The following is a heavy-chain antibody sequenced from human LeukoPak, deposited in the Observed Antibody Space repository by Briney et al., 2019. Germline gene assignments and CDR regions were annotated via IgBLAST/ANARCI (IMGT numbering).Heavy chain of an antibody. CDR2: IGTAGDT. D-gene: IGHD1-26*01. CDR3: ARDKGGATPMGAFDI. CDR1: GFTFTSYD. Sequence: GGSLRLSCAVSGFTFTSYDMHWVRQVIGKGLEWVSGIGTAGDTYSPDSVKGRFTISRENAKNFLYLQMNSLRAEDTAVYYCARDKGGATPMGAFDIWGQGTMVTVSS. J-gene: IGHJ3*02. V-gene: IGHV3-13*01.